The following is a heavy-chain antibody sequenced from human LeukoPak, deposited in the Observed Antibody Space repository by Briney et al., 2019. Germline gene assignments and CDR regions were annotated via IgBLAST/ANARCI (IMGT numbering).Heavy chain of an antibody. Sequence: GGSLRLSCAASGFTFSSYAMSWVRQAPGKGLEWVSAISGSGGSTYYADSVKGRFTISRDNSKNTLYLQMNSLRAEDTAVYYCAKDHRSQWELLGRDAFDIWGQGTMVTVSS. J-gene: IGHJ3*02. CDR3: AKDHRSQWELLGRDAFDI. CDR1: GFTFSSYA. V-gene: IGHV3-23*01. CDR2: ISGSGGST. D-gene: IGHD1-26*01.